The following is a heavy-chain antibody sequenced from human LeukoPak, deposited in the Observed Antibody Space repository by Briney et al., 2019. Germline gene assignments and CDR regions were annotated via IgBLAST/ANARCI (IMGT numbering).Heavy chain of an antibody. CDR3: ARVRRFYYDSSTKGAFDI. Sequence: SGTLSLTCTVSGGSISSSSYYWGWIRQPPGKGLEWIGSIFYSGSTYYNPSLKSRVTISVDTSKKQFSLKLSSVAAADTAVYYCARVRRFYYDSSTKGAFDIWGQGTMVTVSS. CDR2: IFYSGST. J-gene: IGHJ3*02. D-gene: IGHD3-22*01. CDR1: GGSISSSSYY. V-gene: IGHV4-39*07.